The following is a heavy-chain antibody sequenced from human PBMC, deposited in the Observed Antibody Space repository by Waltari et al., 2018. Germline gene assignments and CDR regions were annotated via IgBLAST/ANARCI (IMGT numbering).Heavy chain of an antibody. Sequence: QVQRVQAGAEVKKPGSSVQVSCKASGGTFSSYTISWVRQVPGQGLEWMGRIIPILGIANYAQKFQGRVTSTADKSTSTAYVELSSLRSEDTAVYYCAREGGRDGYNYAYYYYGMDVWGQGTTVTVSS. CDR1: GGTFSSYT. CDR3: AREGGRDGYNYAYYYYGMDV. V-gene: IGHV1-69*08. CDR2: IIPILGIA. D-gene: IGHD5-12*01. J-gene: IGHJ6*02.